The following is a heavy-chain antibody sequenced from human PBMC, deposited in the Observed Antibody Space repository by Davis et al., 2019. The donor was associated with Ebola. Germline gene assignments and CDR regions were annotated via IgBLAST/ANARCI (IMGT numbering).Heavy chain of an antibody. V-gene: IGHV1-69*05. D-gene: IGHD3-16*01. CDR2: IIPLFDTP. CDR3: ARDQKTRFGYFPH. Sequence: AASVKVSCKASGGTFSSYAISWVRQAPGQGLEWMGGIIPLFDTPHYAQKFQDRVTIRTDKSTSIVYMELTSLTDDDTAIYYCARDQKTRFGYFPHWGRGTLITVSS. J-gene: IGHJ1*01. CDR1: GGTFSSYA.